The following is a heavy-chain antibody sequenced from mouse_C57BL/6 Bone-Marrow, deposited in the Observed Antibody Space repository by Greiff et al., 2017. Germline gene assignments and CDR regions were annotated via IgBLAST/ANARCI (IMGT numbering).Heavy chain of an antibody. D-gene: IGHD2-3*01. J-gene: IGHJ4*01. CDR3: ASLYYGYYGAMDY. CDR2: ISNGGGST. CDR1: GFTFSDYY. V-gene: IGHV5-12*01. Sequence: EVMLVESGGGLVQPGGSLKLSCAASGFTFSDYYMYWVRQTPEKRLEWVAYISNGGGSTYYPDTVKGRFTISRDKAKNTLYLQMSRLKSEDTAMYYCASLYYGYYGAMDYWGQGTSVTVSS.